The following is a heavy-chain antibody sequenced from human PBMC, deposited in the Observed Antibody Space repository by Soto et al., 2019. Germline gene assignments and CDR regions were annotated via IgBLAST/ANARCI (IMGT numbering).Heavy chain of an antibody. CDR2: ISAHNGNT. J-gene: IGHJ4*02. D-gene: IGHD3-10*01. CDR1: GYGFTTYG. V-gene: IGHV1-18*01. Sequence: QVHLVQSGAEVKKAGASVKVSCKGSGYGFTTYGITWVRQAPGQGLEWMAWISAHNGNTNYAQKVQGRVTVTRDTSTSTAYMELRSLRYDDTAVYYCARGRYGEYWGQGALVTVSS. CDR3: ARGRYGEY.